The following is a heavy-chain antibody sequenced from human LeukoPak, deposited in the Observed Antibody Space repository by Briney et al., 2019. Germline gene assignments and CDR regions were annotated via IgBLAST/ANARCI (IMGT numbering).Heavy chain of an antibody. D-gene: IGHD6-25*01. V-gene: IGHV3-74*01. CDR2: ISSDGSTT. CDR1: GLTFRGYW. CDR3: AREDSLERLQ. J-gene: IGHJ4*02. Sequence: PGGSLRLSCVVSGLTFRGYWMHWVRQAPGKGLVWLSRISSDGSTTNYADSVKGRFIISRDNADNTLYMEVNNLRAEDTALYYCAREDSLERLQWGQGTLVTVSS.